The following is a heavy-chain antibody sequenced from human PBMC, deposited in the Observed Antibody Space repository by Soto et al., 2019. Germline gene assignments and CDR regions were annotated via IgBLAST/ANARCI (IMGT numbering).Heavy chain of an antibody. D-gene: IGHD6-13*01. J-gene: IGHJ4*02. V-gene: IGHV4-34*01. Sequence: SETLSLTCAVYGGSFSGYYWTWIRQPPGTGLEWIGEINHSGSTSYNPSLKSRVTISVDTSKNQFSLKLSSVTAADTAVYYCARVSSSWGLVNYFDYWGQGTLVTVSS. CDR2: INHSGST. CDR3: ARVSSSWGLVNYFDY. CDR1: GGSFSGYY.